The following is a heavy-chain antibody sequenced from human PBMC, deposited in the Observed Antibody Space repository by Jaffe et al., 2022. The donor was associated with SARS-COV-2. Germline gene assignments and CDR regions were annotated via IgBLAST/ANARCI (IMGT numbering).Heavy chain of an antibody. CDR1: GGSISSSSYY. CDR2: IYYSGST. J-gene: IGHJ3*02. Sequence: QLQLQESGPGLVKPSETLSLTCTVSGGSISSSSYYWGWIRQPPGKGLEWIGSIYYSGSTYYNPSLKSRVTISVDTSKNQFSLKLSSVTAADTAVYYCARRGADFDWLLKRAFDIWGQGTMVTVSS. CDR3: ARRGADFDWLLKRAFDI. V-gene: IGHV4-39*01. D-gene: IGHD3-9*01.